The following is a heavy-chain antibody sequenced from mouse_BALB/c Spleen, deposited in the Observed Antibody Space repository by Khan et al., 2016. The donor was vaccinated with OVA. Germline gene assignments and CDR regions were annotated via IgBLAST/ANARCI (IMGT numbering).Heavy chain of an antibody. D-gene: IGHD1-1*01. V-gene: IGHV5-12-1*01. CDR1: GFAFSSYD. CDR3: TRPHYYGSNYYFDY. CDR2: ISIGGGTT. Sequence: EVELVESGGGLVKPGGSLKLSCAASGFAFSSYDMSWVRQTPEKRLEWVAFISIGGGTTYYPDTVKGRFTISRDNAKNTLYLQMNSLKSEDTAMYYCTRPHYYGSNYYFDYLGQGTTLTVSS. J-gene: IGHJ2*01.